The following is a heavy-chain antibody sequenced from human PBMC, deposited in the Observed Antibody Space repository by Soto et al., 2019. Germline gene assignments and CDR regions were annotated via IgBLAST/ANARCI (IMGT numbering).Heavy chain of an antibody. CDR3: ARLILSGPNYYYYGMDV. D-gene: IGHD2-15*01. CDR1: GCSISSGGYY. Sequence: SETLSLTCTFSGCSISSGGYYWSWIRKHPGKGLEWIGYIYYSGSTYYNPSLKSRVTISVDTSKNQFSLKLSSVTAADTAVYYCARLILSGPNYYYYGMDVWGQGTTVTVSS. J-gene: IGHJ6*02. V-gene: IGHV4-31*03. CDR2: IYYSGST.